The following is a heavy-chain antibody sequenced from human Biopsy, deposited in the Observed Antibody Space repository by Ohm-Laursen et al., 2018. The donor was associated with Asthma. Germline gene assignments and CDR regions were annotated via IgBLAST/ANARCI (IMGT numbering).Heavy chain of an antibody. CDR2: IYSGGTS. V-gene: IGHV3-53*01. J-gene: IGHJ4*02. D-gene: IGHD3-22*01. CDR1: GFAVSRDH. Sequence: SLRLSRAASGFAVSRDHMFWVRQAPGKGMEWVSVIYSGGTSHTADSVRGRFTISRDYSKNTLYLQMHSLRAEDTAVYYCARGDSSNWSHCYFDYWCQGTMVTVSS. CDR3: ARGDSSNWSHCYFDY.